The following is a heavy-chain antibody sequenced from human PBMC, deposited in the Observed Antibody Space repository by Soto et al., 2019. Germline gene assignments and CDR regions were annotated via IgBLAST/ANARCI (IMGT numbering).Heavy chain of an antibody. Sequence: SETLSLTCTVSGGSIISYYWSWIRQPPGKGLEWIGYIYYSGSTNYSPSLKSRVTISVDTSKNQFSLRLSSVTAADTAVYYCARRLGGDSSGTFDYWGQGMLVTVPQ. D-gene: IGHD3-22*01. CDR2: IYYSGST. J-gene: IGHJ4*02. CDR1: GGSIISYY. V-gene: IGHV4-59*08. CDR3: ARRLGGDSSGTFDY.